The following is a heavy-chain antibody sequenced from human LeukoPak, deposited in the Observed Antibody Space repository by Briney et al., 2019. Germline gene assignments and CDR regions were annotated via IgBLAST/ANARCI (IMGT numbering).Heavy chain of an antibody. CDR2: IRQDGGLE. D-gene: IGHD3-9*01. J-gene: IGHJ4*02. CDR1: GFTISTFW. CDR3: ARDLSASGPFDY. Sequence: PGGSLRLSCAASGFTISTFWMTWLRQAPGKGLEWVANIRQDGGLEYYVDSVQGRFSISRDNAKNSFYLQMNSLRADDTAAYYCARDLSASGPFDYWGQGTLVTVSS. V-gene: IGHV3-7*04.